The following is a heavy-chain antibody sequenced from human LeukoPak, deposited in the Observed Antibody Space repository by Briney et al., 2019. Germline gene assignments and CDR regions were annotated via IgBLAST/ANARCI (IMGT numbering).Heavy chain of an antibody. CDR1: CNFSASYL. V-gene: IGHV5-51*01. CDR2: IYHGDCDT. J-gene: IGHJ6*03. CDR3: ERPYYDRHYYYMDV. D-gene: IGHD3-22*01. Sequence: GASLKISCNGACNFSASYLIGWGRQIPRKRVEWMGIIYHGDCDTIYSPFFDGDVTISADKSNSTAYLQWSSVKASDTAMYYCERPYYDRHYYYMDVWGKGTTVTVSS.